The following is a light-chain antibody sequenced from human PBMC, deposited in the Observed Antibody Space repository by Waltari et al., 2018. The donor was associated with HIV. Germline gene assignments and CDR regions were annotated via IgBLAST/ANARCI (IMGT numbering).Light chain of an antibody. CDR1: TRALPSGHC. CDR3: LLSFNGVVV. J-gene: IGLJ2*01. CDR2: DTR. Sequence: QAVVTQEPSLTVSPGGTVTLTCASSTRALPSGHCPYWFQRRPGQAPKTLLYDTRNRHAWTPARFSGSLLGDKAALTLTGAQFEDEADYFCLLSFNGVVVFGGGTSLTVL. V-gene: IGLV7-46*01.